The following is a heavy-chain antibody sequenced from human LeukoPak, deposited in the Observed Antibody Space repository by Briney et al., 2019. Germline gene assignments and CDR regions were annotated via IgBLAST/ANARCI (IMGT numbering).Heavy chain of an antibody. CDR2: ISWNSGSI. J-gene: IGHJ3*02. V-gene: IGHV3-9*01. D-gene: IGHD4-23*01. CDR3: AKALTTVVTRGALDI. CDR1: GFTFDDYA. Sequence: GGSLRLSCAASGFTFDDYAMHWVRQAPGKGLEWVSGISWNSGSIGYADSVKGRFTISRDNAKNSLYLQMNSLRAEDTALYYCAKALTTVVTRGALDIWGQGTMVTVSS.